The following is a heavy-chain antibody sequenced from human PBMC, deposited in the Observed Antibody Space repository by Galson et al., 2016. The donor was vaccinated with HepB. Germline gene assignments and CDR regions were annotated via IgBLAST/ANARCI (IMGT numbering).Heavy chain of an antibody. V-gene: IGHV3-33*01. J-gene: IGHJ1*01. D-gene: IGHD6-13*01. Sequence: SLRLSCAASGFTFSSYGMHWVRQAPGKGLEWVAVIWYDGSDQYYADSVKGRFTISRDNSKSILYLQMNSLRAEDTAVYYCATSILAAGIFSDWGQGTLVTVSS. CDR2: IWYDGSDQ. CDR3: ATSILAAGIFSD. CDR1: GFTFSSYG.